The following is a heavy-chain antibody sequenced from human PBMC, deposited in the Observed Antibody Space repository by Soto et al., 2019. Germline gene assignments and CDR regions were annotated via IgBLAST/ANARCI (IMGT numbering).Heavy chain of an antibody. CDR3: ARGGGLGYCSSTSCSYYFDY. J-gene: IGHJ4*02. CDR2: INHSGST. D-gene: IGHD2-2*01. CDR1: GGSFSGYY. Sequence: SETLSLTCAVYGGSFSGYYWSWIRQPPGKGLEWIGEINHSGSTNYNPSLKSRVTISVDTSKNQFSLKLSSVTAADTAVYYCARGGGLGYCSSTSCSYYFDYWGQGTLVTVSS. V-gene: IGHV4-34*01.